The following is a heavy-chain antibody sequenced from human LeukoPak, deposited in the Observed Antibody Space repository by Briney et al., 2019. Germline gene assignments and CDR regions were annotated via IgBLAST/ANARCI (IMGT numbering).Heavy chain of an antibody. J-gene: IGHJ4*02. CDR3: AKDMGSGYSSGWYPLRFDY. CDR2: ISWNSGSI. CDR1: GFTFDDYA. D-gene: IGHD6-19*01. Sequence: GGSLRLSCAASGFTFDDYAMHWVRQAPGKGLEWVSGISWNSGSIGYADSVKGRFTISRDNAKNSLYLQMNSLRAEDTALYYCAKDMGSGYSSGWYPLRFDYLGQGTLVTVSS. V-gene: IGHV3-9*01.